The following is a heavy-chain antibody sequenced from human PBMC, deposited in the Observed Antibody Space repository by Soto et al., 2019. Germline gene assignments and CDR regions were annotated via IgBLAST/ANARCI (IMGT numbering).Heavy chain of an antibody. J-gene: IGHJ6*03. CDR3: ASGLGTVPPSTYYYYYYMDV. Sequence: GGSLRLSCAASGFTVSSNYMSWVRQAPGKGLEWVSVIYSGGSTYYADSVKGRFTISRDNSKNTLYLQMNSLRAEDTAVYYCASGLGTVPPSTYYYYYYMDVWGKGTTVTVSS. V-gene: IGHV3-66*01. CDR1: GFTVSSNY. CDR2: IYSGGST. D-gene: IGHD2-2*01.